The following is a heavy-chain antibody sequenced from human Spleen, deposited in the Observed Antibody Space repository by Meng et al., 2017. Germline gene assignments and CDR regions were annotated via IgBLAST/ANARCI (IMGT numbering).Heavy chain of an antibody. V-gene: IGHV4-59*01. Sequence: QVQLQESGPGLVKPSETLSLTCTVSGDSISSYYWSWIRQPPGKGLEWIGDIYYSGNTNYNSSLESRVSISVDTSNQFSLRLSSVTAEDTAMYYCARANSAKYNSFDYWGQGTLVTVSS. CDR3: ARANSAKYNSFDY. CDR2: IYYSGNT. J-gene: IGHJ4*02. D-gene: IGHD5-24*01. CDR1: GDSISSYY.